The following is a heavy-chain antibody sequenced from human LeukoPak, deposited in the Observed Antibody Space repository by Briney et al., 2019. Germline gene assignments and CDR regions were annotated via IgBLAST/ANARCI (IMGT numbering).Heavy chain of an antibody. CDR2: IYYSGST. J-gene: IGHJ4*02. V-gene: IGHV4-31*03. Sequence: SQTLSLTCTVSGGSISSGGYYWSWIRQHPGTGLEWIGYIYYSGSTYYNSSLKSRVTISVDTSKNQFSLKLSSVTAADTAVYYCARDSYDSTDYWGQGTLVTVSS. D-gene: IGHD3-22*01. CDR3: ARDSYDSTDY. CDR1: GGSISSGGYY.